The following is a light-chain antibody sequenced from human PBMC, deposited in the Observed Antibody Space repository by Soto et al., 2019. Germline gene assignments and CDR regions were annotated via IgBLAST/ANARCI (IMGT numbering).Light chain of an antibody. CDR2: GAS. J-gene: IGKJ3*01. V-gene: IGKV1-6*01. CDR1: QGIKND. CDR3: LQDFKYPRT. Sequence: AIQMTQSPSSLSGAVGGRVTITCRASQGIKNDLNWYQQKPGKAPQLLIYGASTLQRGVPSRFSGSGSGIDLTLTISSLQPEDFATYYCLQDFKYPRTFGPGTRVDL.